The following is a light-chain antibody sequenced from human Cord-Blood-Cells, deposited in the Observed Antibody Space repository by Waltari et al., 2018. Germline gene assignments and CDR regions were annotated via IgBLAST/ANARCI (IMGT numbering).Light chain of an antibody. CDR2: EVC. V-gene: IGLV2-8*01. J-gene: IGLJ3*02. CDR1: SSDVGGYNS. Sequence: QSALTQPPSASGSPGPSVTIPCTGTSSDVGGYNSVSWYQQHPGKAPKLMIYEVCKRPSGVPDRFSGSKSGNTASLTVSGLQAEDEADYYCSSYAGSNNYWVFGGGTKLTVL. CDR3: SSYAGSNNYWV.